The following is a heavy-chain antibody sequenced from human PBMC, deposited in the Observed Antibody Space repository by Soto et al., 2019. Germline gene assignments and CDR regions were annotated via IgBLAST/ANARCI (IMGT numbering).Heavy chain of an antibody. CDR3: AISTGGFGGLFVVPSDY. J-gene: IGHJ4*02. CDR1: GFTYDSYA. D-gene: IGHD3-16*01. Sequence: SGGSLRLSCAASGFTYDSYAMSWVRQAPGKGLEWVSGINSGGTVAHYADSVKGRFAISRDNSKNTLSLEMNSLRADDTGLYYCAISTGGFGGLFVVPSDYWGQGTLVTVSS. CDR2: INSGGTVA. V-gene: IGHV3-23*01.